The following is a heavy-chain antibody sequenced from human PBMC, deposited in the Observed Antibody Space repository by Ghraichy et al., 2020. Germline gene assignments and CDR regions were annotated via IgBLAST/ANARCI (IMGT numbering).Heavy chain of an antibody. CDR2: ITGSSSYI. J-gene: IGHJ4*02. V-gene: IGHV3-11*06. Sequence: GGSLRLSCAASGFTFSDYYMSWIRQAPGKGLEWVSYITGSSSYINYAGSVKGRFTISRDNANNSLYLQMSSLSAEDTAVYYCARVGGGYSGYEYFFDDWGQGTLVTVSS. CDR1: GFTFSDYY. D-gene: IGHD5-12*01. CDR3: ARVGGGYSGYEYFFDD.